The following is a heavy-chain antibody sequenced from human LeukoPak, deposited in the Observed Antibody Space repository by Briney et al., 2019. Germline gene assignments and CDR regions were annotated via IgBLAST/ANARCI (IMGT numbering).Heavy chain of an antibody. CDR2: INPYSGAT. CDR1: GYTITGYY. J-gene: IGHJ6*03. D-gene: IGHD2-21*02. V-gene: IGHV1-2*02. CDR3: ARDRCNGGDCSSWNYMDV. Sequence: ASVKVSCKVSGYTITGYYIHWVRQAPGQGLEGMGWINPYSGATNYAQKFPDRVTMTSDTSINAAYMELSSLRSDDTAIYYCARDRCNGGDCSSWNYMDVWGKGTMVTVSS.